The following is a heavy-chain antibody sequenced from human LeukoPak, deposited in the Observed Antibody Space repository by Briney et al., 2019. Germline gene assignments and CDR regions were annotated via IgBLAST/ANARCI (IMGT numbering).Heavy chain of an antibody. Sequence: PGGSLRLSCGASGFTFSNFAISWVRQAPGKGLEWVSAISGSGDTTYYADSVMGRFTISRDSSKNTLFLQMNSLRAEDAAIYYCAKHRSEVAMAALNYWGQGTLVTVSS. CDR3: AKHRSEVAMAALNY. J-gene: IGHJ4*02. CDR1: GFTFSNFA. D-gene: IGHD5-24*01. CDR2: ISGSGDTT. V-gene: IGHV3-23*01.